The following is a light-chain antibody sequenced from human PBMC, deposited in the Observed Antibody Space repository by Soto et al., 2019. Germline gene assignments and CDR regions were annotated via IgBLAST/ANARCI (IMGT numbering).Light chain of an antibody. CDR2: GAS. J-gene: IGKJ1*01. Sequence: EIVLTQSPGTLSLSPGDRATLSCRASQSVSSSYLAWYQQKPGQAPRLLIYGASRRATGIPDRFSGSGSGTDFTLTISRLEPEDFAVYYCQQYDSSPVTFGQGTKVEIK. V-gene: IGKV3-20*01. CDR3: QQYDSSPVT. CDR1: QSVSSSY.